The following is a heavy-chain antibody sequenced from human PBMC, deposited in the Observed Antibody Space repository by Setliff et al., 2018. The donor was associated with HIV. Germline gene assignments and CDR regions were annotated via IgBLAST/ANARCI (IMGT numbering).Heavy chain of an antibody. V-gene: IGHV1-69*06. J-gene: IGHJ4*02. Sequence: VASVKVSCKGSGDTFTSFAINWVRQAPGQGLEWLGRIIPVFGTANYAQKFQARVTITVDKSTNTAYMALSSLRHDDTAIYYCARGIAATLDYWGQGTLVTVS. D-gene: IGHD6-13*01. CDR3: ARGIAATLDY. CDR2: IIPVFGTA. CDR1: GDTFTSFA.